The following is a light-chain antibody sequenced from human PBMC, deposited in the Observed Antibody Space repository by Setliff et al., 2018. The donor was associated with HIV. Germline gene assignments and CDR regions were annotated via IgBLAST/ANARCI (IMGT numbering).Light chain of an antibody. Sequence: SVLAQPPSASGTPGQRVTISCSGSNSNIGINTVNWYQQLPGTAPKLLIYSNNQRPSGVPDRISGSKSGTSASLAISGLQSEDEADYYCAAWDDSLNGVVFGGGTKVTVL. CDR1: NSNIGINT. CDR3: AAWDDSLNGVV. CDR2: SNN. J-gene: IGLJ2*01. V-gene: IGLV1-44*01.